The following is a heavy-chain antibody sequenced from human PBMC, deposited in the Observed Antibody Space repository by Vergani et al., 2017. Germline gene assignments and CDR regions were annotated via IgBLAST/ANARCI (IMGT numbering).Heavy chain of an antibody. CDR1: GGSFSGYY. Sequence: QVQLQQWGAGLLKPSETLSLTCAVYGGSFSGYYWSWIRQPPGKGLEWIGEINHSGSTNYNPSLKSRVTISVDTSKNQFSLKLSSVTAADTAVYYCARDLRFKKDAFDIWGQGTMVTVSS. V-gene: IGHV4-34*01. J-gene: IGHJ3*02. D-gene: IGHD5/OR15-5a*01. CDR2: INHSGST. CDR3: ARDLRFKKDAFDI.